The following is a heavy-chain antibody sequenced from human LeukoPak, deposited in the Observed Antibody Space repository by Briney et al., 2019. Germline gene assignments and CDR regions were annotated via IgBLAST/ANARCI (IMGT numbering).Heavy chain of an antibody. Sequence: GGSLRLSCAASGFTFSNYALNWIRQAPGKGLEWVSGISNSGGTTYYADSVKGRFTISRDNSKNTLYLQMNSLRAEDTAVYYCAKSGCSSTSCYSILSGWLDPWGQGTLVTVSS. J-gene: IGHJ5*02. V-gene: IGHV3-23*01. CDR2: ISNSGGTT. CDR1: GFTFSNYA. CDR3: AKSGCSSTSCYSILSGWLDP. D-gene: IGHD2-2*02.